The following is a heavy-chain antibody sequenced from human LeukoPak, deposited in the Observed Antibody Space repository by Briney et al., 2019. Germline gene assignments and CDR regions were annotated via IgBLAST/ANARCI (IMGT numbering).Heavy chain of an antibody. J-gene: IGHJ6*02. CDR3: ARDLDSSREDV. Sequence: ASVRVSCKASGYTFTSYAMHWVRQAPGQRLEWMGWINAGNGNTKYSQKFQGRVTITRDTSASTAYMELSSLRSEDTAVYYCARDLDSSREDVWGQGTTVTVSS. D-gene: IGHD3-22*01. CDR1: GYTFTSYA. V-gene: IGHV1-3*01. CDR2: INAGNGNT.